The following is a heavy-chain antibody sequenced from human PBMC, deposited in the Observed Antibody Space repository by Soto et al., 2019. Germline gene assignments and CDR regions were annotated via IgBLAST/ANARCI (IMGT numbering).Heavy chain of an antibody. CDR2: IYHSGST. CDR1: GGSISSGGYS. V-gene: IGHV4-30-2*01. Sequence: QLQLQESGSGLVKPSQTLSLTCAVSGGSISSGGYSWSWIRQPPGKGLEWIGYIYHSGSTYYNPSLKSRVTISVDRSKNQFSLKLSSVTAADTAVYYCARGTSGITGTKGGGNWFDPWGQGTLVTVSS. D-gene: IGHD1-7*01. CDR3: ARGTSGITGTKGGGNWFDP. J-gene: IGHJ5*02.